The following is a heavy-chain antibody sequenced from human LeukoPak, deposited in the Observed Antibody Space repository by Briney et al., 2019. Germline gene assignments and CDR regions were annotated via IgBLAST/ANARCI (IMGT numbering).Heavy chain of an antibody. CDR2: IYYGGST. CDR1: GGSIGSSSYY. V-gene: IGHV4-39*01. J-gene: IGHJ4*02. CDR3: STTTRGWYGVGDH. Sequence: SETLSLTCTVSGGSIGSSSYYWGWIRQPPGKGLEWIGGIYYGGSTYYNPSLKSRLTISADTSKNQFSLKVTSVTAADTAVYYCSTTTRGWYGVGDHWGQGALVTVSS. D-gene: IGHD6-19*01.